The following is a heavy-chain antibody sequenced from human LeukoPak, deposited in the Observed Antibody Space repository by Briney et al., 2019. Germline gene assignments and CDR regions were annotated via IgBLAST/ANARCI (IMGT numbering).Heavy chain of an antibody. CDR2: ISWNGVNI. Sequence: GGSLRLSCAASGFTFDDYAMHWVRQAPGKGPEWVSGISWNGVNIGYAGSVKGRFVISRDNANNSLYLQMNSLRAEDTAFYYCARDLDGYTGFFDFGGQGTLVTVSS. D-gene: IGHD5-24*01. J-gene: IGHJ4*02. CDR1: GFTFDDYA. CDR3: ARDLDGYTGFFDF. V-gene: IGHV3-9*01.